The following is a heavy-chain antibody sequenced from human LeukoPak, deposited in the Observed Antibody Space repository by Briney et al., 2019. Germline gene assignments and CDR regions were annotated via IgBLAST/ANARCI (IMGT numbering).Heavy chain of an antibody. CDR2: INHSGST. D-gene: IGHD3-9*01. Sequence: PSETLSLTCAVYGGSFRGYYWSWIRQPPGKGLEWIGEINHSGSTNYNPSLKSRVTISVDTSKNQFSLKLSSVTAADTAVYYCARASKGKRSGPLTYYDILTGYYLFDPWGQGTLVTVSS. V-gene: IGHV4-34*01. J-gene: IGHJ5*02. CDR1: GGSFRGYY. CDR3: ARASKGKRSGPLTYYDILTGYYLFDP.